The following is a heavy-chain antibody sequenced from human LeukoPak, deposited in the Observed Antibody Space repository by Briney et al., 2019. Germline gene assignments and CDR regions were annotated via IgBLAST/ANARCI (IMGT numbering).Heavy chain of an antibody. D-gene: IGHD3-10*01. Sequence: GRSLRLSCAASGFTFSSYGMHWVRQAPGKGLEWVAVIWYDGSNKYYADSVKGRFTISRDNSKNTLYLQMNSLRAEDTAVYYCAKDAYYGSGSYYRGADYWGQGTLVTVSS. V-gene: IGHV3-33*06. CDR3: AKDAYYGSGSYYRGADY. CDR1: GFTFSSYG. CDR2: IWYDGSNK. J-gene: IGHJ4*02.